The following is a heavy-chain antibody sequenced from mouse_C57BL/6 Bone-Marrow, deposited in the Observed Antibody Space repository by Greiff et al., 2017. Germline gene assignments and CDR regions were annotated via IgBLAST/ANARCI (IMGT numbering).Heavy chain of an antibody. CDR3: VRVLCGNGYYYAMDY. V-gene: IGHV10-3*01. D-gene: IGHD2-1*01. CDR2: IRSKSSNYAT. J-gene: IGHJ4*01. Sequence: EVKVVESGGGLVQPKGSLKLSCAASGFTFNTYAMHWVRQAPGKGLEWVARIRSKSSNYATYYADSVKDRFTISRDDSQSMLYLQMNNLKTEDTAMYYCVRVLCGNGYYYAMDYWGQGTSVTVSS. CDR1: GFTFNTYA.